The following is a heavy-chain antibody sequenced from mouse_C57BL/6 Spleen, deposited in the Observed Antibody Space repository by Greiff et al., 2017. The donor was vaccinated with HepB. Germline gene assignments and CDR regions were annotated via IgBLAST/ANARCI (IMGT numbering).Heavy chain of an antibody. J-gene: IGHJ3*01. D-gene: IGHD2-2*01. CDR2: ISNGGGST. CDR1: GFTFSDYY. Sequence: DVMLVESGGGLVQPGGSLKLSCAASGFTFSDYYMYWVRQTPEKRLEWVAYISNGGGSTYYPDTVKGRFTISRDNAKNTLYLQMSRLKSEDTAMYYCARDTSTMVTTGFAYWGQGTLVTVSA. V-gene: IGHV5-12*01. CDR3: ARDTSTMVTTGFAY.